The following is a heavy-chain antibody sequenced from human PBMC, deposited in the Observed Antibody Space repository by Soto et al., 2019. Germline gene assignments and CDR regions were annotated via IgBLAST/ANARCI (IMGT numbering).Heavy chain of an antibody. CDR1: GFTFSSYA. J-gene: IGHJ3*01. V-gene: IGHV3-23*01. D-gene: IGHD4-17*01. Sequence: PGGSLRLSCVASGFTFSSYAMSWVRQVPGKGLEWVSTISDAAGSAYYVDSVKGRFTISRGNSKKTPYLQMNSLRAEDSAVYYCARPYGGKIGDAPDLWGPGTMVTVSS. CDR2: ISDAAGSA. CDR3: ARPYGGKIGDAPDL.